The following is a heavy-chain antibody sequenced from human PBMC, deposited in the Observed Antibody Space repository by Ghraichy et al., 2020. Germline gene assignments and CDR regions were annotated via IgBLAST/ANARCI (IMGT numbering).Heavy chain of an antibody. CDR3: AKDRTYGFRDFDY. J-gene: IGHJ4*02. Sequence: GGSLRLSCAASGFTFSSYVMSWVRQAPGKGLEWVSGISGSGGNTYYADSVKGRFTISRDNSKKTLYLQMNSLRAEDTAVYYCAKDRTYGFRDFDYWGQGTLVTVSS. CDR1: GFTFSSYV. CDR2: ISGSGGNT. D-gene: IGHD4-17*01. V-gene: IGHV3-23*01.